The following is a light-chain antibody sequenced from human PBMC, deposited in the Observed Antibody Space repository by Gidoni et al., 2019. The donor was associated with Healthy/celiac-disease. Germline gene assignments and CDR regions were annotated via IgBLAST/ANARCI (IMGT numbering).Light chain of an antibody. CDR3: MQALQTQWT. CDR2: LGS. J-gene: IGKJ1*01. Sequence: DFVMTQSPLSLPFTPGEPASISCRSSQSLLHSNGYNYLDWYLQKPGQSPQLLIYLGSNRASGVPDRFSGSGSGTDFTLKISRVEAEDVGVYYCMQALQTQWTFGQGTKVEIK. CDR1: QSLLHSNGYNY. V-gene: IGKV2-28*01.